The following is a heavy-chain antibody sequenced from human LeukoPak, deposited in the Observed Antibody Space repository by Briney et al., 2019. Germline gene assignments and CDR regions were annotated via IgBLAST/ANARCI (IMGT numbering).Heavy chain of an antibody. J-gene: IGHJ3*02. V-gene: IGHV3-21*01. Sequence: GGSLRLSCAASGFTFSSYSMNWVRQAPGKGLEWVSSISSSSSYIYYADSVKGRFTISRDNAENSLYLQMNSLRAEDTAVYYCARDGTGNAFDIWGQGTMVTVSS. CDR3: ARDGTGNAFDI. CDR1: GFTFSSYS. CDR2: ISSSSSYI.